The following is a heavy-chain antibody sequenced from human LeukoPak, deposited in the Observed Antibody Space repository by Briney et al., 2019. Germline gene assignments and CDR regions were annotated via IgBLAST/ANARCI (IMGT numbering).Heavy chain of an antibody. V-gene: IGHV1-18*01. CDR3: ARLNSLGICCSSTSCYVGWFDP. CDR1: GYTFTSYG. D-gene: IGHD2-2*01. J-gene: IGHJ5*02. CDR2: ISAYNGNT. Sequence: ASVKVSCKASGYTFTSYGISWVRQAPGQGLEWMGWISAYNGNTNYAQKLQGRVTMTTDTSTSTAYMELRSPRSDDTAVYYCARLNSLGICCSSTSCYVGWFDPWGQGTLVTVSS.